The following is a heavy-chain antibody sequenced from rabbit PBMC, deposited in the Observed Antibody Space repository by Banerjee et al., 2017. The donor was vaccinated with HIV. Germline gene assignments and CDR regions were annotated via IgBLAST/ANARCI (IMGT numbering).Heavy chain of an antibody. CDR1: GFTLSSYW. V-gene: IGHV1S40*01. CDR2: IYTGSSGST. D-gene: IGHD1-1*01. J-gene: IGHJ3*01. CDR3: ARRAPGRSGYDL. Sequence: QSLEESGGDLVKPGASLTLTCTASGFTLSSYWMYWVRQAPGKGLEWIARIYTGSSGSTDYASWAKGRFTISKTSSTTVTLQMTSLTAADTATYFCARRAPGRSGYDLWGQGTLVTVS.